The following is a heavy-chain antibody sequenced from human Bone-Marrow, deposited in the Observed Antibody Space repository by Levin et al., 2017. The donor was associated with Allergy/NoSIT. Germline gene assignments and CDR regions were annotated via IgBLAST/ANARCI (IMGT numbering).Heavy chain of an antibody. J-gene: IGHJ6*02. Sequence: PGGSLRLSCAASGFIFSHHGMLWVRQAPGKGLEWVALISYDGVDKYYADSVKGRFTISRDNANNTLYLQMNSLRGEDAAVYYCSKCPDSSGWYLRYGLDVWGQGTTVTVSS. D-gene: IGHD6-19*01. CDR1: GFIFSHHG. CDR2: ISYDGVDK. CDR3: SKCPDSSGWYLRYGLDV. V-gene: IGHV3-30*18.